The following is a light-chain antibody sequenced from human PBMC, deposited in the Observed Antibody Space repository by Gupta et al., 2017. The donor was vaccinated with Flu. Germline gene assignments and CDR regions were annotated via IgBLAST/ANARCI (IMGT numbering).Light chain of an antibody. CDR2: DTS. V-gene: IGKV3-11*01. Sequence: TLSPSPGERATLACRTSHSVRKYLAWYEQKPGQAPRLLIYDTSNRASVNRDRFSGSGAGTDVTLTISSLDPEDFAVYYCQQRNRWHPELTFGGGTKVEIK. J-gene: IGKJ4*01. CDR3: QQRNRWHPELT. CDR1: HSVRKY.